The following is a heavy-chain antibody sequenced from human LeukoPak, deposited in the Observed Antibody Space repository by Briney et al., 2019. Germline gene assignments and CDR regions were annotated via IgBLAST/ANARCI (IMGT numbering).Heavy chain of an antibody. Sequence: GRSLRLSCAASGFTFSSYGMHWVRQAPGKGLEWVAVIWYDGSNKYYADSVKGRFTISRDNSKNTLYLQMNSLRAEDMALYYCATKVPGTSHFSSWGQGTLVTVSS. V-gene: IGHV3-33*01. CDR2: IWYDGSNK. D-gene: IGHD6-19*01. CDR3: ATKVPGTSHFSS. CDR1: GFTFSSYG. J-gene: IGHJ4*02.